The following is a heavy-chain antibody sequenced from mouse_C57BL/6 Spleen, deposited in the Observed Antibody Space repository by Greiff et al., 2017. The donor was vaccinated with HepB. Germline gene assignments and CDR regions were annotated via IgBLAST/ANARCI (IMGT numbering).Heavy chain of an antibody. CDR1: GFTFSSYA. Sequence: EVQGVESGGGLVKPGGSLKLSCAASGFTFSSYAMSWVRQTPEKRLEWVATISDGGSYTYYPDNVKGRFTISRDNAKNNLYLQMSHLKSEDTAFYYGAREVYGSRGGMDYWGQGTLVTVS. J-gene: IGHJ4*01. CDR2: ISDGGSYT. CDR3: AREVYGSRGGMDY. D-gene: IGHD1-1*01. V-gene: IGHV5-4*01.